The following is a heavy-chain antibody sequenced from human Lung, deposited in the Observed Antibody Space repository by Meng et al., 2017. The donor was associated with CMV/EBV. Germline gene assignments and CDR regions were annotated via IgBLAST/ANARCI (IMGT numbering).Heavy chain of an antibody. CDR3: TSLYLAV. Sequence: GESXKFSCAASGFSLSNYLMHWVRQAPGKGLVWVSRININGRTTNDADSVKGRFTISRDNAKTTLYLQVNSLRAEDASVYYCTSLYLAVWGQGTLVTVSS. J-gene: IGHJ4*02. D-gene: IGHD2-8*01. CDR2: ININGRTT. V-gene: IGHV3-74*01. CDR1: GFSLSNYL.